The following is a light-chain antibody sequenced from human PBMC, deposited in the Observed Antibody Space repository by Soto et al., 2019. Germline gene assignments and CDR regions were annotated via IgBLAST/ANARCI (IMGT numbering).Light chain of an antibody. J-gene: IGKJ1*01. CDR1: QRISSW. V-gene: IGKV1-5*01. Sequence: DIQMTQSPSTLSASVGDRVTITCRASQRISSWLAWYQQKPGKAPKLLIYDASSFESGVPSRFSGSGSGTEFTRTIRSLQPDDFATYYCQQYNSYSPTFGQGTEVESK. CDR3: QQYNSYSPT. CDR2: DAS.